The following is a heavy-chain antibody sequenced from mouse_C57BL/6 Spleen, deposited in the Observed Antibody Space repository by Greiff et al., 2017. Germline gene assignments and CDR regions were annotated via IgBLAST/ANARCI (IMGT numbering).Heavy chain of an antibody. V-gene: IGHV1-82*01. D-gene: IGHD2-5*01. CDR1: GYAFSSSW. J-gene: IGHJ1*03. CDR2: IYTGDGDT. Sequence: QVQLQQSGPELVKPGASVKISCKASGYAFSSSWMNWVKQRPGKGLEWIGRIYTGDGDTNYNGKFKGKATLTADKSSSTAYMQRSSLTSEDSAVYFCARSGYSNYWYFDVWGTGTTVTVSS. CDR3: ARSGYSNYWYFDV.